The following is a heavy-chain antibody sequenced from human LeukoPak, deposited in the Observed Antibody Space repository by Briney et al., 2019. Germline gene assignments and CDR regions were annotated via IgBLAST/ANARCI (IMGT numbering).Heavy chain of an antibody. CDR1: GYSFTSFY. V-gene: IGHV1-46*01. CDR3: AREATSRLTPASAGKDFDY. J-gene: IGHJ4*02. Sequence: ASVKVSCKASGYSFTSFYIHWVRQPPGQGLEWMGVINPRVSTTRYAQKFQGRVTMTRDTSTSTVYMDLSSLRYEDTAVYFCAREATSRLTPASAGKDFDYWGQGTLVTVSS. CDR2: INPRVSTT. D-gene: IGHD6-13*01.